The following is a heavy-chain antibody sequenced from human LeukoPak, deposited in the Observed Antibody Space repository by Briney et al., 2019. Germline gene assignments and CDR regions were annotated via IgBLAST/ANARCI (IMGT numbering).Heavy chain of an antibody. V-gene: IGHV3-33*01. CDR1: GFTFSSYG. D-gene: IGHD3-22*01. Sequence: GGSLRLSCAASGFTFSSYGMHWVRQAPGKGLEWVAVIWYDGSNKYYADSVKGRFTISRDNSKNTLYLQMNSLRAEDKAVYYCARDSYYYDSSGYYYGFDYWGQGTLVTVSS. CDR3: ARDSYYYDSSGYYYGFDY. CDR2: IWYDGSNK. J-gene: IGHJ4*02.